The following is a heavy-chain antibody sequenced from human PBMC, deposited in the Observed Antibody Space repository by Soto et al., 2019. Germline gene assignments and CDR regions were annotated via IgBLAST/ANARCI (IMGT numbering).Heavy chain of an antibody. J-gene: IGHJ4*02. Sequence: EVQLVESGGDFVQPGGSLRLSCGVSGFTFSDYWMSWVRQPPGKGLEWVATIREDGGAKYYVDSVKGRFTISRDNATISLFLQMNGRGAEDPAVYYCASPSTTGNTDYWGQGTLGTVS. CDR2: IREDGGAK. CDR1: GFTFSDYW. V-gene: IGHV3-7*01. CDR3: ASPSTTGNTDY. D-gene: IGHD1-1*01.